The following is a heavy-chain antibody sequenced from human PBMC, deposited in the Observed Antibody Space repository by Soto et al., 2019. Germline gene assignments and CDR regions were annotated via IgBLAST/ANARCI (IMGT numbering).Heavy chain of an antibody. D-gene: IGHD2-15*01. CDR3: AIGMRYWSGGSFYCWVDP. CDR1: GGSFSGYY. J-gene: IGHJ5*02. Sequence: QVQLQQWGAGLLKPSETLSLTCAVYGGSFSGYYWSWIRQPPGKGLEWIGEINHSGRTNYNPSLKSRVTVSVDPSKNQCSLKLSSVTAAVTTVYYGAIGMRYWSGGSFYCWVDPWGQGTLVNVSS. V-gene: IGHV4-34*01. CDR2: INHSGRT.